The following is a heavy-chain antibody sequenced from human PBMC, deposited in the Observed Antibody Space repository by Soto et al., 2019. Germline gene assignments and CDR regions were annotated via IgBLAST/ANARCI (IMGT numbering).Heavy chain of an antibody. V-gene: IGHV1-69*01. CDR1: GGTFSSYA. Sequence: QVQLVQSGAEVTKPGSSGKVSCKAAGGTFSSYAISWVRQAPGQGLEWMGRIIPIFGTANYAQKFQGRVTITADESTSTAYMELSSLRSEDTAVYYCASPIAARPGYYYGMDVWGQGTTVTVSS. D-gene: IGHD6-6*01. J-gene: IGHJ6*02. CDR3: ASPIAARPGYYYGMDV. CDR2: IIPIFGTA.